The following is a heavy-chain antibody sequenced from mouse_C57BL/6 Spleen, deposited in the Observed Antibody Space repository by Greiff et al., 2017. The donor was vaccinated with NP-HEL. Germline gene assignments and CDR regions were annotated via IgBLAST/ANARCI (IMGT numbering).Heavy chain of an antibody. J-gene: IGHJ3*01. CDR3: AREGIATVVGAY. CDR1: GFSLTSYG. D-gene: IGHD1-1*01. Sequence: QVQLQQSGPGLVQPSQSLSITCTVSGFSLTSYGVHWVRQSPGKGLEWLGVIWSGGSTDYNAAFISRLSISKDNSKSQVFFKMNSLQADDTAIYYCAREGIATVVGAYWGQGTLVTVSA. V-gene: IGHV2-2*01. CDR2: IWSGGST.